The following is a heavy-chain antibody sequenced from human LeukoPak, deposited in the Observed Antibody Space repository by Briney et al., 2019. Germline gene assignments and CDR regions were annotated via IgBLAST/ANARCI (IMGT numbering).Heavy chain of an antibody. D-gene: IGHD3-10*01. CDR1: GFTFNKYD. CDR3: ARRLRGAGLAFDI. V-gene: IGHV3-30*03. J-gene: IGHJ3*02. CDR2: VSYDGSNK. Sequence: GGSLRLSCAASGFTFNKYDIHWVRQAPGKGLEWLAVVSYDGSNKYYADSVKGRFTVSRHNSKNTLYLQMNSLRTEDTAVYYCARRLRGAGLAFDIWGQGTMVTVSS.